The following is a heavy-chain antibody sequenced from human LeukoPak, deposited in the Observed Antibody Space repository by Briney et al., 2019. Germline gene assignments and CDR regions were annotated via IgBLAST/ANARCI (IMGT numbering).Heavy chain of an antibody. CDR1: GFTFSRSA. J-gene: IGHJ3*02. CDR3: ARQTLGAFDI. CDR2: ISTSGGST. V-gene: IGHV3-23*01. Sequence: PGGSLRLSCAAPGFTFSRSAMSWVRQAPGKGLEWVSSISTSGGSTYYADSVKGRFTISRDSSKNTLFLQMNSLRAEDTAVYYCARQTLGAFDIWGQGTLVTVSS.